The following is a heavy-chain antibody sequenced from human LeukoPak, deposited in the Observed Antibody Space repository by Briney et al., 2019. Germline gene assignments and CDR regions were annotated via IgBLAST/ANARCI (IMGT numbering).Heavy chain of an antibody. CDR3: ARGSMSGAIVGATKFDY. CDR2: INHSGST. Sequence: SETLSLTCAVYGGSFSGYYWSWIRQPPGKGLEWIGEINHSGSTNYNPSLKSRVTISVDTSKNQFSLKLSSVTAADTAVYYCARGSMSGAIVGATKFDYWGQGTLVTVSS. D-gene: IGHD1-26*01. V-gene: IGHV4-34*01. J-gene: IGHJ4*02. CDR1: GGSFSGYY.